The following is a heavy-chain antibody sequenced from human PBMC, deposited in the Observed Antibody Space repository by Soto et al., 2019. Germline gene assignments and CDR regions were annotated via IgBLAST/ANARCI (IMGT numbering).Heavy chain of an antibody. D-gene: IGHD6-6*01. CDR3: AKDMAGRPHYGMDV. J-gene: IGHJ6*02. CDR2: ISWNSGSI. V-gene: IGHV3-9*01. Sequence: EVQLVDSGGGLVQPGRSLRLSCAASGFTFDDYAMHWVRQAPGKGLEWGSSISWNSGSIGYAVSVKGRFTISRDNAKKSLYLQMKRPRAEDPALCWCAKDMAGRPHYGMDVWGQGPTVTVS. CDR1: GFTFDDYA.